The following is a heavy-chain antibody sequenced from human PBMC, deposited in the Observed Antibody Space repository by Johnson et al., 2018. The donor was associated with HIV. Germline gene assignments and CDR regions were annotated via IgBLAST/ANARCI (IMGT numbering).Heavy chain of an antibody. Sequence: QVQLVESGGGVVQPGRSLRLSCAASGFTFSSYAMHWVRQAPGKGLEWVAVISYDGSNKYYADSMKGRFTISRDNSKNTLYLQMNSLRAEDTAVYYCAKDVVGIQLLGAFDIWGQGTMVTVSS. CDR1: GFTFSSYA. D-gene: IGHD5-18*01. J-gene: IGHJ3*02. V-gene: IGHV3-30*04. CDR2: ISYDGSNK. CDR3: AKDVVGIQLLGAFDI.